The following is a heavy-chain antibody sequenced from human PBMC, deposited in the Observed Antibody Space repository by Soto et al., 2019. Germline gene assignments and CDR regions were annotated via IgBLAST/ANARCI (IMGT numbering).Heavy chain of an antibody. CDR1: GGTFSSYT. J-gene: IGHJ5*02. V-gene: IGHV1-69*04. Sequence: SAKVSCKASGGTFSSYTISWVRQAPGQGLEWMGRIIPILGIANYAQKFQGRVTITADKSTSTAYMELSSLRSEDTAVYYCAREGPAETAAAGTIEDWFDPWGQGTLVTVSS. D-gene: IGHD6-13*01. CDR3: AREGPAETAAAGTIEDWFDP. CDR2: IIPILGIA.